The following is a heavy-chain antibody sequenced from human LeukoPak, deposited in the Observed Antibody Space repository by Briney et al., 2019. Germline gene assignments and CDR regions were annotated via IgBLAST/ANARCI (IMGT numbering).Heavy chain of an antibody. Sequence: PGGSLRLSCAASGFTFSSYSMNWVRQAPGKGLEWVSYISSSSSAIYYADSVKGRFTISRDNAKNSLYLQMNSLRAEDTAVYYCAKDPGIAVASPRVDYWGQGTLVTVSS. V-gene: IGHV3-48*01. CDR2: ISSSSSAI. J-gene: IGHJ4*02. D-gene: IGHD6-19*01. CDR1: GFTFSSYS. CDR3: AKDPGIAVASPRVDY.